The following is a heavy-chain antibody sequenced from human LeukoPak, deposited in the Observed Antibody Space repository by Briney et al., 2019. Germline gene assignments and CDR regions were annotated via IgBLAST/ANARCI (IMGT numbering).Heavy chain of an antibody. CDR1: WYTFSDSA. Sequence: PGGSLRLSCAASWYTFSDSAIHWVRQASGKGLEWVGHIGSKASNDATAYAASVKGRFTISRDDSKNTAYLQMNSLKTEDTAVYYCSPLTYYYDTSAYKLLDYWGQGTQVTVSS. CDR2: IGSKASNDAT. CDR3: SPLTYYYDTSAYKLLDY. D-gene: IGHD3-22*01. V-gene: IGHV3-73*01. J-gene: IGHJ4*02.